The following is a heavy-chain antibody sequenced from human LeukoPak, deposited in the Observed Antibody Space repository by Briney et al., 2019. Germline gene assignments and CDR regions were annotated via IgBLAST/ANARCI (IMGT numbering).Heavy chain of an antibody. Sequence: PGGSLRLSCAASGFTFSDYHMSWIRQAPGKGLEWVSAISGSGGSTYYADSVKGRFTISRDNSKNTLYLQMNSLRAEDTAVYYCAKDPDAYYYDSSGFDYWGQGTLVTVSS. CDR2: ISGSGGST. CDR3: AKDPDAYYYDSSGFDY. V-gene: IGHV3-23*01. CDR1: GFTFSDYH. D-gene: IGHD3-22*01. J-gene: IGHJ4*02.